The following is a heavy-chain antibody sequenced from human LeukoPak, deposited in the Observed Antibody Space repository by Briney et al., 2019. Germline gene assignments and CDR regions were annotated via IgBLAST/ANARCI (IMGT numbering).Heavy chain of an antibody. D-gene: IGHD3-22*01. CDR1: GFTFSSYA. CDR2: ISGSGGST. Sequence: GGSLRLSCAASGFTFSSYAMHWVRQAPGKGLEWVSAISGSGGSTYYADSVKGRFTISRDNSKNTLYLQMNSLRAEDTAVYYCAKGSEYYYDSSGYYSRWGQGTLVTVSS. J-gene: IGHJ4*02. V-gene: IGHV3-23*01. CDR3: AKGSEYYYDSSGYYSR.